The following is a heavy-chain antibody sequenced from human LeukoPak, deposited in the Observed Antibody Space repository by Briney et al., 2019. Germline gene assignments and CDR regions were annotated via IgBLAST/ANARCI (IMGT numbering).Heavy chain of an antibody. CDR3: ASQPGGFDY. V-gene: IGHV4-39*07. CDR1: GGSISSGSYY. Sequence: PSETLSLTCTVSGGSISSGSYYWGWIRQPPGKGLEWIGSIYYSGSTNYNPSLKSRVTISVDTSKNQFSLKLSSVTAADTAVYYCASQPGGFDYWGQGTLVTVSS. D-gene: IGHD1-14*01. CDR2: IYYSGST. J-gene: IGHJ4*02.